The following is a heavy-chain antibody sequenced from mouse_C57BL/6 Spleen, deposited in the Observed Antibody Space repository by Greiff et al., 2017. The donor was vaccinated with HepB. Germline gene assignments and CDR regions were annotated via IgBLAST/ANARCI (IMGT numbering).Heavy chain of an antibody. CDR1: GYAFSSSW. CDR2: IYPGDGDT. CDR3: ARGELGYFDY. V-gene: IGHV1-82*01. D-gene: IGHD4-1*01. J-gene: IGHJ2*01. Sequence: VQLQQSGPELVKPGASVKISCKASGYAFSSSWMNWVKQRPGKGLEWIGRIYPGDGDTNYNGKFKGKATLTADKSSSPAYMQLSSLTSEDSAVYFCARGELGYFDYWGQGTTLTVSS.